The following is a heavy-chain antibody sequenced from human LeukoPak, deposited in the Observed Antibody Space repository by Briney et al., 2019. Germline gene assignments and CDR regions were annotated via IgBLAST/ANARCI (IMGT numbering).Heavy chain of an antibody. CDR1: GGSISSSSYY. J-gene: IGHJ6*03. V-gene: IGHV4-39*01. CDR2: IYYSGST. CDR3: ARVDYSYYYMDV. Sequence: SETLSLTCTVSGGSISSSSYYWGWIRQPPGKGLEWIGSIYYSGSTYYNPSLKSRVTISVHTSKNQFSLRLSSVTAADTALYSCARVDYSYYYMDVWGKGTTVTVSS.